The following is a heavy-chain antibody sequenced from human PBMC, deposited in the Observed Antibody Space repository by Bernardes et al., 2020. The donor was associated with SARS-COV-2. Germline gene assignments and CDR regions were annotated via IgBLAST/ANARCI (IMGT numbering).Heavy chain of an antibody. CDR3: ARGEYTYFNFEGTHYNLFYGLDV. V-gene: IGHV3-53*01. CDR2: LYSGDT. CDR1: GFTVSNNY. D-gene: IGHD5-18*01. J-gene: IGHJ6*02. Sequence: VSLRLSCSASGFTVSNNYMTWVRQAPGKGLEWVSVLYSGDTYYADSVKGRFTISRDNSENTVYLQMNNLRAEDTAVYYCARGEYTYFNFEGTHYNLFYGLDVWGQGTTVTVSS.